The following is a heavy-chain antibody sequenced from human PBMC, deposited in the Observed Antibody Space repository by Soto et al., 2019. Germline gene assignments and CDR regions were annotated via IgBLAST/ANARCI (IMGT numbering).Heavy chain of an antibody. Sequence: SVKVSCKASGGTFSSYAISWVRQAPGQGLEWMGGIIPIFGTANYAQKFQGGVTITADESTSTAYMELSSLRSEDTAVYYCARDGTLSYYHDSSGYYPDAFDIWGQGTMVTVSS. CDR1: GGTFSSYA. CDR2: IIPIFGTA. D-gene: IGHD3-22*01. J-gene: IGHJ3*02. V-gene: IGHV1-69*13. CDR3: ARDGTLSYYHDSSGYYPDAFDI.